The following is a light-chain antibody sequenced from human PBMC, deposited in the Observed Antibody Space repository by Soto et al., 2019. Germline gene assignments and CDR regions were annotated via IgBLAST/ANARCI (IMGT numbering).Light chain of an antibody. Sequence: QSVLTQAASVSGSPGQSITISCTGTSSDVGGYNYVSWYQQHPGKAPKLMIYDVSNRPSGVSNRFSGSKSGNTASLTISGLQAEDEADYYCRSYTNSSTRVFGTGTKVTVL. CDR2: DVS. CDR1: SSDVGGYNY. V-gene: IGLV2-14*01. CDR3: RSYTNSSTRV. J-gene: IGLJ1*01.